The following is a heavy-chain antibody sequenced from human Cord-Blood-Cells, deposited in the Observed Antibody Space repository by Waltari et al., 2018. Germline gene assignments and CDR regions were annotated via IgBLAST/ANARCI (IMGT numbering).Heavy chain of an antibody. D-gene: IGHD3-10*01. V-gene: IGHV1-2*06. Sequence: QVPLVQSGAEVKKPGASVKVSCKASGYTFTGYYMHWVRQAPGQGLEWMGRIKPNSGGTNYAQKFQGRVTMTRDTSISTAYMELSRLRSDDTAVYYCARAKRITMVQGVYYFDYWGQGTLVTVSS. CDR3: ARAKRITMVQGVYYFDY. CDR1: GYTFTGYY. CDR2: IKPNSGGT. J-gene: IGHJ4*02.